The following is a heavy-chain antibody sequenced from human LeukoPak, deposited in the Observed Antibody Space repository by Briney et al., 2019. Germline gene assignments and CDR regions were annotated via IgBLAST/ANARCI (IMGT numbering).Heavy chain of an antibody. D-gene: IGHD6-6*01. Sequence: SETLSLTCAVSAYSISSGYYWGWIRQPPGKGLEWIGSIYHSESTYYNPSLKSRVTISVDTSKNQFSLKLSSVTAADTAVYYCARHHGYSSSSHYFDYWGQGTLVTVSS. CDR3: ARHHGYSSSSHYFDY. V-gene: IGHV4-38-2*01. CDR2: IYHSEST. J-gene: IGHJ4*02. CDR1: AYSISSGYY.